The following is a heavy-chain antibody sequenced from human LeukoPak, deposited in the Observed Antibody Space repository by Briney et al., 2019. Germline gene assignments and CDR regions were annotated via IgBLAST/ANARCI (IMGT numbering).Heavy chain of an antibody. CDR1: GYTFTGYY. Sequence: ASVKVSCKASGYTFTGYYMHWVRQAPGQGLEWMGRINPNSGGTNYAQKFQGRVTMTRDTSNSTAYMELSRLRSEDTAVYYWSRGGGFGELSFDYWGQGTLVTVSS. CDR3: SRGGGFGELSFDY. CDR2: INPNSGGT. D-gene: IGHD3-10*01. V-gene: IGHV1-2*06. J-gene: IGHJ4*02.